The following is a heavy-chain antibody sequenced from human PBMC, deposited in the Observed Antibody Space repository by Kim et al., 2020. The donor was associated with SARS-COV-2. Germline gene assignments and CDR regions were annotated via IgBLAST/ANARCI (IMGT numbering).Heavy chain of an antibody. CDR1: GGSISSSSYY. CDR3: ASPWDTYGGSDY. D-gene: IGHD4-17*01. Sequence: SETLSLTCTVSGGSISSSSYYWGWIRQPPGKGLEWIGSIYYSGSTYYNPSLKSRVTISVDTSKNQFSLKLSSVTAADTAVYYCASPWDTYGGSDYWGQGTLVTVSS. J-gene: IGHJ4*02. V-gene: IGHV4-39*01. CDR2: IYYSGST.